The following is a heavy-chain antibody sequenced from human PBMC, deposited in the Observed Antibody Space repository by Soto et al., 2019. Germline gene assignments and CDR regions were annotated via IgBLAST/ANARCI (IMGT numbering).Heavy chain of an antibody. Sequence: GGSLRLSCAASGFTVSSNYMSWVRQAPGKGLEWVSVIYSGGSTYYADSVKGRFTISRDNSKNTLYLQMNSLRAEDTVVYYCARDLKSSSSGRDYWGQGTLVTVSS. CDR2: IYSGGST. CDR3: ARDLKSSSSGRDY. J-gene: IGHJ4*02. CDR1: GFTVSSNY. V-gene: IGHV3-53*01. D-gene: IGHD6-6*01.